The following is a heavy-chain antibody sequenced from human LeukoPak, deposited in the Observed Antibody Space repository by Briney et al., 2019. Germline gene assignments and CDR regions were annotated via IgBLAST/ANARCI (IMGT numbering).Heavy chain of an antibody. CDR2: LSGSGYNT. D-gene: IGHD2-2*01. CDR3: AKDPYGTRYFDY. Sequence: PGGSVRHSCAASGFTFSSHALSWVRQSPGKGLEWVSSLSGSGYNTYYADSVKGRFTISRDNSKNTVYLQMNSLRAEDTAVYYCAKDPYGTRYFDYWGQGTLVTVSS. V-gene: IGHV3-23*01. CDR1: GFTFSSHA. J-gene: IGHJ4*02.